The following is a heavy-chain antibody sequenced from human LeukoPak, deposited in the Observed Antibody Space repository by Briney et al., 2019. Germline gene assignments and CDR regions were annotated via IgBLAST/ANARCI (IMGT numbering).Heavy chain of an antibody. J-gene: IGHJ6*03. V-gene: IGHV3-30*02. CDR1: GFTFSSYG. CDR3: AKGDQLLSYYYYMDV. Sequence: PGGSLRLSCAASGFTFSSYGMHWVRQAPGKGLEWVAFIRYDGSNKYYADSVKGRFTISRDNSKNTLYLQMNSLRAEDTAVYYCAKGDQLLSYYYYMDVWGKGTTVTVSS. D-gene: IGHD2-2*01. CDR2: IRYDGSNK.